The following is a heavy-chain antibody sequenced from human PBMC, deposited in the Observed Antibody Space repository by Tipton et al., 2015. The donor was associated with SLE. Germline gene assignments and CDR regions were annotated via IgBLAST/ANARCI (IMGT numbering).Heavy chain of an antibody. CDR2: SYYSGST. CDR3: ARLIAATGSSWHAFDS. CDR1: GGSISSSSYY. V-gene: IGHV4-39*07. Sequence: TLSLTCTVSGGSISSSSYYWGWIRQPPGKGLEWIGSSYYSGSTYYNPPLKSRVTISVDTSKNQFSLKLSTVTAADTAVYYCARLIAATGSSWHAFDSWGQGTMVTVSS. D-gene: IGHD6-13*01. J-gene: IGHJ3*02.